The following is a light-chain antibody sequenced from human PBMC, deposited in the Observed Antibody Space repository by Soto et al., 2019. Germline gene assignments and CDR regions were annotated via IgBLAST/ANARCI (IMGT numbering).Light chain of an antibody. Sequence: DIQMTQSPSSLSASVGDRVTITCRASQSIGINLNRYQQKPGKAPKLLIYAASSLKSGVPPWFSGSAAGTDFTLIISSLQPEDFGTYYCQRSYSSPCTFGQGTILEIK. V-gene: IGKV1-39*01. J-gene: IGKJ2*02. CDR3: QRSYSSPCT. CDR2: AAS. CDR1: QSIGIN.